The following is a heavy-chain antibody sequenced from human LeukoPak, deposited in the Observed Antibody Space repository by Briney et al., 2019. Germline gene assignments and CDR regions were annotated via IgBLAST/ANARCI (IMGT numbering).Heavy chain of an antibody. D-gene: IGHD6-6*01. Sequence: PGGSLRLSCAVSGFTFSGFWMSWSRPAPGEGLEWVASINSDGSEGYYADVVKGRFTISRDNAKNSLYLQINSLRAEDTAVYYCARSSYSSSSSVWGQGTMVTVSS. CDR2: INSDGSEG. J-gene: IGHJ3*01. CDR3: ARSSYSSSSSV. V-gene: IGHV3-7*03. CDR1: GFTFSGFW.